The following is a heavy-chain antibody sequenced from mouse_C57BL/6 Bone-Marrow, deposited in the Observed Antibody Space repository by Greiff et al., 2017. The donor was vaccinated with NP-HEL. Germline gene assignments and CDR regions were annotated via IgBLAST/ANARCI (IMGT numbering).Heavy chain of an antibody. D-gene: IGHD1-1*01. J-gene: IGHJ4*01. Sequence: EVQLQQSGAELVRPGASVKLSCTASGFNIKDYNMHWVKQRPEQGLEWIGRIDPEDGDTEYAPKFQGKATLTVDTSSNTAYLQLSSLTSEDTAVYYCTPRYVYAMDYWGQGTAVTVSA. CDR1: GFNIKDYN. CDR3: TPRYVYAMDY. V-gene: IGHV14-1*01. CDR2: IDPEDGDT.